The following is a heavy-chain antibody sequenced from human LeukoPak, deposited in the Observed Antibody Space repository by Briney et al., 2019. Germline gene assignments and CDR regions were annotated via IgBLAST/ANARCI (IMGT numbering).Heavy chain of an antibody. CDR2: IYYSGST. CDR3: ARETFYYDVSGYYYYYMDV. CDR1: AGSISTYF. V-gene: IGHV4-59*01. J-gene: IGHJ6*03. D-gene: IGHD3-22*01. Sequence: SETLSLTCTVSAGSISTYFWTWIRQPPGKGLGWIGYIYYSGSTNYNPSLKSRVTISVDTSKNQFSLKLSSVTAADTAVYYCARETFYYDVSGYYYYYMDVWGKGTTVTISS.